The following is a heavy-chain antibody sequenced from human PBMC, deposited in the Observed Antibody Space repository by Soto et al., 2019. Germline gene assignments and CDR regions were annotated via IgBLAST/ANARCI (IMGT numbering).Heavy chain of an antibody. CDR3: ALYNSSGYYSYYFDY. J-gene: IGHJ4*02. CDR1: GGYIRSYY. Sequence: SETLPLNCTYSGGYIRSYYWRLIRHPPGKGLEWIGYIYYSGSTNYNPSLKSRVTISVDTSKNQFSLKLSSVTAADTAVYYCALYNSSGYYSYYFDYWGQGTLVTVS. CDR2: IYYSGST. V-gene: IGHV4-59*01. D-gene: IGHD3-22*01.